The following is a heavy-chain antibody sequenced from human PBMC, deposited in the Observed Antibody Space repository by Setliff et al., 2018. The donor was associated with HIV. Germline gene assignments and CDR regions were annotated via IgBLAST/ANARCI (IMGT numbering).Heavy chain of an antibody. D-gene: IGHD2-8*01. Sequence: ASVKVSCKASGYTFTSYGISWVRQAPGQGLEWMGWISAYNGNTNYAQKLQGRVTMTTDTSTSTAYMELSSLRSEDTAVYYCARTPYCTNGLCYRYFFDYWGQGTLVTSPQ. CDR2: ISAYNGNT. V-gene: IGHV1-18*01. CDR3: ARTPYCTNGLCYRYFFDY. J-gene: IGHJ4*02. CDR1: GYTFTSYG.